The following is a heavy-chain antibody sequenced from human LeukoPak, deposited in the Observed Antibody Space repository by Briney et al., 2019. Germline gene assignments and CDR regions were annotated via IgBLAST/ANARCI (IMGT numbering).Heavy chain of an antibody. CDR1: GGSISSYY. CDR2: IYYSGST. D-gene: IGHD1-1*01. J-gene: IGHJ4*02. CDR3: ASDALTTGLFDY. Sequence: SETLSLTCTVSGGSISSYYWSWIRQPPGKGLEWIGYIYYSGSTNYNPSLKSRVTISVDTSKNQFSLKLSSVTAADTAVYYCASDALTTGLFDYWGQGTLVTVSS. V-gene: IGHV4-59*01.